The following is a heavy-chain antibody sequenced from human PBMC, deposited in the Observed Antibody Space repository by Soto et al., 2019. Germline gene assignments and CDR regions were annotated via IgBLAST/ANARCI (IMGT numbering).Heavy chain of an antibody. D-gene: IGHD2-21*02. Sequence: ASVKVSCKASGYTFTSYYIRWVRQAPGQGLEWMGIINPSDGSTSYAQKFQGRVTMTTDTSTRTVYMELSSLRSEDTAVYYCARGGQGVTSYYFYGMDVWGQGTTVTVSS. CDR2: INPSDGST. CDR1: GYTFTSYY. J-gene: IGHJ6*02. CDR3: ARGGQGVTSYYFYGMDV. V-gene: IGHV1-46*01.